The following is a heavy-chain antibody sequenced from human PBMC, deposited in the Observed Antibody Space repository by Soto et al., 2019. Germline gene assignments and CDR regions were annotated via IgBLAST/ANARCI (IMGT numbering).Heavy chain of an antibody. Sequence: QVQLQESGPGLVKPSQTLSLTCTVSGGSISSGGYYWSWIRQHPGKGLEWIGYISYSGSTYYNSSLKSRVTISVDTCKNQFSLKLTSVTAADTAVYYCAREGAGPKGSSSWPDDAFDIWGQGTRVTVSS. J-gene: IGHJ3*02. V-gene: IGHV4-31*03. CDR1: GGSISSGGYY. CDR3: AREGAGPKGSSSWPDDAFDI. CDR2: ISYSGST. D-gene: IGHD6-13*01.